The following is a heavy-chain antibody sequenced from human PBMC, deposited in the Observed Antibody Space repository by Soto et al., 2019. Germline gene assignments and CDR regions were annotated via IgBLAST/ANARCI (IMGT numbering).Heavy chain of an antibody. Sequence: GGSLRLSCAASGFTFSSYAMSWVRQAPGKGLEWVSAISGSGGSTYYADSVKGRFTISRDNSKNTLYLQMNSLGAEDTAVYYCAKLVDFWSGYPTAYYFDYWGQGTLVTVSS. J-gene: IGHJ4*02. V-gene: IGHV3-23*01. CDR1: GFTFSSYA. D-gene: IGHD3-3*01. CDR3: AKLVDFWSGYPTAYYFDY. CDR2: ISGSGGST.